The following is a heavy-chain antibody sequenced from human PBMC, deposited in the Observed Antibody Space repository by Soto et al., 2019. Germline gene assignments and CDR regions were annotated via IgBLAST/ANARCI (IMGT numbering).Heavy chain of an antibody. Sequence: QVQVVQSGAEVKKPGSSVTISCKASGRIFSSFPTSWVRQVPGQGLEWMGGVISASGSVTYAPKFQGRVTITAVNSAGIGYMELTSLTSEDTAIYYCARVGSRDAYNYVLDQWGPGTMVTVSS. CDR1: GRIFSSFP. V-gene: IGHV1-69*06. D-gene: IGHD5-18*01. J-gene: IGHJ1*01. CDR3: ARVGSRDAYNYVLDQ. CDR2: VISASGSV.